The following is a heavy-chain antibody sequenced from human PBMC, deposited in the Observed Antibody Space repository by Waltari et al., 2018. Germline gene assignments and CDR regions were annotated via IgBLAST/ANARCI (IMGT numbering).Heavy chain of an antibody. CDR3: AKQWVYCSSTSCYNNWFDP. CDR2: ISGSGGST. CDR1: GFTFSSYA. V-gene: IGHV3-23*01. Sequence: EVQLLESGGGLVQPGGSLRLSCAASGFTFSSYAMSWVRQAPGKGLEWVSAISGSGGSTYYADSVKGRFTISRDNSKNTLYLQMNSLRAEDTAVYYCAKQWVYCSSTSCYNNWFDPWGQGTLVTVSS. D-gene: IGHD2-2*02. J-gene: IGHJ5*02.